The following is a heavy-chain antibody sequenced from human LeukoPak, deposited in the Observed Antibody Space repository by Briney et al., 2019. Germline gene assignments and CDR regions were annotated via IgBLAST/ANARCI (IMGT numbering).Heavy chain of an antibody. D-gene: IGHD3-16*01. Sequence: PSETLSLTCVVSGDSITSGGYSWSWIRQPPGKGLEWVGYIYDGGIAFYNPSLKSRVTMSVDTSKNHFFLNLRSVTAADTAVYYCARRGGDMPARGFMDVWGKGTTVTVSS. CDR1: GDSITSGGYS. V-gene: IGHV4-30-4*07. CDR2: IYDGGIA. CDR3: ARRGGDMPARGFMDV. J-gene: IGHJ6*03.